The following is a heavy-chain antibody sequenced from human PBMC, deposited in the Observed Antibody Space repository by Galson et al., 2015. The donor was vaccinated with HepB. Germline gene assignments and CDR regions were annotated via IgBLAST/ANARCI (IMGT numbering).Heavy chain of an antibody. CDR2: IYHSGST. CDR1: GGSISSGGYY. V-gene: IGHV4-31*03. Sequence: TLSLTCTVSGGSISSGGYYWSWIRQHPGKGPEWIGYIYHSGSTYYNPSLKSRVTISVDTSKNQFSLKLNSVTAADTAVYSCARWLRGSSWFDPWGQGTLVTVSS. CDR3: ARWLRGSSWFDP. J-gene: IGHJ5*02. D-gene: IGHD5-12*01.